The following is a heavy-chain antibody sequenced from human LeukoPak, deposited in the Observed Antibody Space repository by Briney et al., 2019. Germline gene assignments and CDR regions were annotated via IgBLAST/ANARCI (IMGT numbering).Heavy chain of an antibody. Sequence: GGPLRLSCVGSGFIFSAYWMAWVRQAPGKGLEWVAVISYDGSNKYYADSVKGRFTISRDNSKNTLYLQMNSLRAEDTAVYYCARVNKQQPGNWFDPWGQGTLVTVSS. V-gene: IGHV3-30-3*01. CDR2: ISYDGSNK. D-gene: IGHD6-13*01. CDR1: GFIFSAYW. J-gene: IGHJ5*02. CDR3: ARVNKQQPGNWFDP.